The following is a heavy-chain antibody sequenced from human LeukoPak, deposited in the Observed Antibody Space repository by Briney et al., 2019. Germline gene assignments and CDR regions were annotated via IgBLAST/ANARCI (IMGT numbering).Heavy chain of an antibody. J-gene: IGHJ4*02. D-gene: IGHD2-2*01. Sequence: GESLKISCKGSGYSFSSYWIAWVRQMPGKGLEWMGVIYPRDSRTTYNPSFQDQVTISADKSISTAYLQWTSLKASDTAMYYCARHLSDITSSPNYWGPGTLVTVSS. CDR3: ARHLSDITSSPNY. CDR1: GYSFSSYW. V-gene: IGHV5-51*01. CDR2: IYPRDSRT.